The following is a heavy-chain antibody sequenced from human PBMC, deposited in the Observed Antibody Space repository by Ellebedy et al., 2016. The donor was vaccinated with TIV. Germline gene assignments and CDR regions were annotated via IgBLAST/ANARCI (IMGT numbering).Heavy chain of an antibody. CDR2: ISAYNGNT. J-gene: IGHJ4*02. Sequence: AASVKVSCKASGYTFTSYGISWVRQAPGQGLEWMGWISAYNGNTNYAQKLQGRVTMTTDTSTSTAYMELRSLRSDDTAVYYCARGREGSGSYWFDYWGQGTLVTVSS. CDR3: ARGREGSGSYWFDY. CDR1: GYTFTSYG. D-gene: IGHD3-10*01. V-gene: IGHV1-18*04.